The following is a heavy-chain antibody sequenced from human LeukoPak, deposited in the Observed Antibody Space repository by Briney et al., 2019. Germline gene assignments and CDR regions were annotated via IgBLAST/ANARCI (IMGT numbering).Heavy chain of an antibody. CDR3: ARDVQDTAMGRFDY. D-gene: IGHD5-18*01. CDR1: GYSISSGYY. Sequence: SSETLSLTCTVSGYSISSGYYWGWIRQPPGEGLEWIGSIYHSGSTYYNPSLKSRVTISVDTSKNQFSLKLSSVTAADTAVYYCARDVQDTAMGRFDYWGQGTLVTVSS. J-gene: IGHJ4*02. CDR2: IYHSGST. V-gene: IGHV4-38-2*02.